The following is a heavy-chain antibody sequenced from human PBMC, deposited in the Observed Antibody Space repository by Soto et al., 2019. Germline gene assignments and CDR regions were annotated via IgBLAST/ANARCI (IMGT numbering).Heavy chain of an antibody. J-gene: IGHJ6*02. CDR3: ARDEKTTVTTGDYYYYGMDV. Sequence: SETLSLTCAVSGGSISSSNWWSWVRQPPGKGLEWIGEIYHSGSTNYNPSLKSRVTISVDKSKNQFSLKLSSVTAAATAVYYCARDEKTTVTTGDYYYYGMDVWGQGTTVTVSS. CDR1: GGSISSSNW. CDR2: IYHSGST. D-gene: IGHD4-4*01. V-gene: IGHV4-4*02.